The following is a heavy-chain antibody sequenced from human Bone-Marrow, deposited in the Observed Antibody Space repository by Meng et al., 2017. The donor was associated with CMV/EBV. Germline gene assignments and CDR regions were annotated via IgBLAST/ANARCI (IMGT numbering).Heavy chain of an antibody. J-gene: IGHJ4*02. CDR2: IRSKIYGGTT. CDR3: TRDPGAYFDY. CDR1: GFTFGSFA. D-gene: IGHD7-27*01. Sequence: GESLKIPCIASGFTFGSFAMSWVRQAPGKGLEWVGFIRSKIYGGTTEYAASVKGRFTISRDDSKSIAYLQMNSLKSEDTAVYYCTRDPGAYFDYWGQGTLVTFSS. V-gene: IGHV3-49*04.